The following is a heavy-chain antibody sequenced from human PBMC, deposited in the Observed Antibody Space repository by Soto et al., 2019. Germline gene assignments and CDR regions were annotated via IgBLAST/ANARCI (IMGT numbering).Heavy chain of an antibody. Sequence: QVQLVQSGAEVKKPGSSVKVSCKASGGTFSSYAISWVRQAPGQGLEWMGGIIPIFGTANYAQKFQGRVTITADESTSTDYMELSSLRSEDTAVYYCARGGYCTNGVCYKSGVLKGAFDIWGQGTMVTVSS. D-gene: IGHD2-8*01. V-gene: IGHV1-69*01. J-gene: IGHJ3*02. CDR1: GGTFSSYA. CDR2: IIPIFGTA. CDR3: ARGGYCTNGVCYKSGVLKGAFDI.